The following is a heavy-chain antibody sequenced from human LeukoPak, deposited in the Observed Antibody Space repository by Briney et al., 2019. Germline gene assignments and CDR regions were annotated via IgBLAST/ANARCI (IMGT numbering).Heavy chain of an antibody. CDR3: ARVPHSYGYVSWFDP. V-gene: IGHV1-2*02. J-gene: IGHJ5*02. CDR1: GYTFTGYY. CDR2: INPNSGGT. D-gene: IGHD5-18*01. Sequence: ASVKVSCKASGYTFTGYYMHWVRQAPGQGLEWMGWINPNSGGTNYAQKFQGRVTMTRDTSISTAYMELSRLRSDDTAVYYCARVPHSYGYVSWFDPWGQGTLVTVSS.